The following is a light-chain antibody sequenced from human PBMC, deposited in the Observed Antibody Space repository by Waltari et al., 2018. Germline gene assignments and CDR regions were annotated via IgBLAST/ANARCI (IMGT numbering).Light chain of an antibody. V-gene: IGLV2-14*03. CDR2: GVS. CDR3: SSFTSSATWV. J-gene: IGLJ3*02. Sequence: QSALTQPVSLSGSPRQSITISCTGTNSDIGGYNYVSWYQHHSGKAPKLMIFGVSDRPSGVSNRFSGSKSGNTASLTISELQADDEADYYCSSFTSSATWVFGGGTKLTVL. CDR1: NSDIGGYNY.